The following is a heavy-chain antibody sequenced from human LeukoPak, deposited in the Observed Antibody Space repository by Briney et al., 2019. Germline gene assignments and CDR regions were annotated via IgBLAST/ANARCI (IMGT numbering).Heavy chain of an antibody. CDR2: IYPRDSTT. V-gene: IGHV5-51*01. D-gene: IGHD1-26*01. Sequence: GESRKISCKTSGYRFTNDWIGWVRQMPGKGLEWMGIIYPRDSTTRYSPAFEGQVTISVDKSITTAYLQWSSLKASDSAMYYCARRAIIQGTSALDFWGQGTLVTVSS. CDR1: GYRFTNDW. CDR3: ARRAIIQGTSALDF. J-gene: IGHJ4*02.